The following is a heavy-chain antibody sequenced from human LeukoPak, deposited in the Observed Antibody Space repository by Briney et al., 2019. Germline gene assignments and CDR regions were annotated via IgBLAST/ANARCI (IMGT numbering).Heavy chain of an antibody. CDR3: ACLVGYDSNWFDP. CDR2: IYYSGST. J-gene: IGHJ5*02. V-gene: IGHV4-59*01. CDR1: GGSISSYY. Sequence: SETLSLTCTVSGGSISSYYWSWIRQPPGKGPEWIGYIYYSGSTNYNPSLKSRVTISVDTSKNQFSLKLSSVTAADTAVYYCACLVGYDSNWFDPWGQGTLVTVSS. D-gene: IGHD1-1*01.